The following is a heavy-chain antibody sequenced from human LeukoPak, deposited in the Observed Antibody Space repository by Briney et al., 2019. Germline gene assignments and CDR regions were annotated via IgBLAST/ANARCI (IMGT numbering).Heavy chain of an antibody. V-gene: IGHV4-34*01. D-gene: IGHD5-18*01. CDR1: GGSFSGYY. CDR3: ARGRGDTAMAVFDY. Sequence: SETLSLTCAVYGGSFSGYYWSWIRQPPGKGLEWIGEINHSGSTNYNPSLKSRVTISVDTSKNQFSLKLSSVTAADTAVYYCARGRGDTAMAVFDYWGQGTLATVSS. CDR2: INHSGST. J-gene: IGHJ4*02.